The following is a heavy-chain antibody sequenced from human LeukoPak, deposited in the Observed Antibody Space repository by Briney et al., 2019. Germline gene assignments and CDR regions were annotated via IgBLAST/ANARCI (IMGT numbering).Heavy chain of an antibody. CDR3: ARVPTYYYGSGSYYNLDY. Sequence: ASVKVSCTASGYTFTGYYMHWVRQAPGQGLEWMGRINPNSGGTNYAQKFKGRVTMTRDTSISTAYMELSRLRSDDTAVYYCARVPTYYYGSGSYYNLDYWGQGTLVTVSS. CDR1: GYTFTGYY. CDR2: INPNSGGT. V-gene: IGHV1-2*06. J-gene: IGHJ4*02. D-gene: IGHD3-10*01.